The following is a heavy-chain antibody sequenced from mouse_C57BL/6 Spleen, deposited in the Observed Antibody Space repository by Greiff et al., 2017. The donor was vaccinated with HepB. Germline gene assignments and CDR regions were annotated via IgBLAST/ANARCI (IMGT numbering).Heavy chain of an antibody. CDR2: IDPSDSYT. V-gene: IGHV1-59*01. D-gene: IGHD2-1*01. CDR3: ARPLYGNYLAWIAY. J-gene: IGHJ3*01. CDR1: GYTFTSYW. Sequence: QVQLQQPGAELVRPGPSVKLSCKASGYTFTSYWMHWVKQRPGQGLEWIGVIDPSDSYTNYNQKFKGKATLTVDTSSSTAYMQLSSLTSEDSAVYYCARPLYGNYLAWIAYWGQGTLVTVSA.